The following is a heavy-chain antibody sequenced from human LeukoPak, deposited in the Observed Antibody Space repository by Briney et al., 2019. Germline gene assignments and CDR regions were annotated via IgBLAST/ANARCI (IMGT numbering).Heavy chain of an antibody. D-gene: IGHD6-13*01. CDR2: SSSNGSTI. J-gene: IGHJ4*02. V-gene: IGHV3-11*01. CDR1: GFTFSDYY. CDR3: ARVHSSSWYEPVGYFDY. Sequence: GGSLRLSCAASGFTFSDYYMSWIRQAPGKGLEWVSYSSSNGSTIYYADSVKGRFTISRDNAKNSLYLQMNSLRAEDTAVYYCARVHSSSWYEPVGYFDYWGQGTLVTVSS.